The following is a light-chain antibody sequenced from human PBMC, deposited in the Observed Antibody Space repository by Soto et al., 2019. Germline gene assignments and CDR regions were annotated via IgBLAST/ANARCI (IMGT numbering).Light chain of an antibody. J-gene: IGKJ5*01. CDR3: QQRSNWPVT. V-gene: IGKV3-11*01. CDR2: DTS. CDR1: QSINDF. Sequence: ETVLTQSPATLSLSPGERATLSCRASQSINDFLAWYQQKPGQAPRLLIYDTSNRATGIPARFSGSGSGTDFTLTISSLEPEDFAVYYCQQRSNWPVTFGQGTRLEIK.